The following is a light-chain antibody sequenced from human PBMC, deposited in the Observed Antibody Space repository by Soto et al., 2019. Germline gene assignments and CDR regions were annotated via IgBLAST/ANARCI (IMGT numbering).Light chain of an antibody. Sequence: QSVLTQPPSVSGAPGPSITVSCTGTSSDIGASNFFSWYQHRPGRAPKVIIFEATNRPSGVSNRFSVSKSGITASLTISGLQADDEAGYFCISYKTDDTFLFGTGTKVTV. CDR3: ISYKTDDTFL. CDR2: EAT. CDR1: SSDIGASNF. J-gene: IGLJ1*01. V-gene: IGLV2-14*01.